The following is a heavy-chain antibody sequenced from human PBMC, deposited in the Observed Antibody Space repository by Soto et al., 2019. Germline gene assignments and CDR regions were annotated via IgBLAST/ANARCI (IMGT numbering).Heavy chain of an antibody. Sequence: QVQLVESGGGVVQPGRSLRLSCAASGFTFSSYAMHWVRQAPGKGLEWVAVISYDGSNKYYADSVKGRFTISRDNSKNTLYLQINSLRAEDTAVYYCARAYQPEITMVRGVIIPGGVWGQGTTVTVSS. J-gene: IGHJ6*02. CDR3: ARAYQPEITMVRGVIIPGGV. D-gene: IGHD3-10*01. CDR2: ISYDGSNK. CDR1: GFTFSSYA. V-gene: IGHV3-30-3*01.